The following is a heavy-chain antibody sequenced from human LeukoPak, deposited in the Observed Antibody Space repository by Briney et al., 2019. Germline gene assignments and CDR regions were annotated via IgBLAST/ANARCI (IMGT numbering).Heavy chain of an antibody. CDR2: IYYSGST. CDR1: GGSISSYY. D-gene: IGHD3-10*01. Sequence: SETLSLTCTVSGGSISSYYWSWIRQPPGKGLEWIGYIYYSGSTNYNPSLKSRVTISVDTSRNQFSLKLSSVTAADTAVYYCAREDGVTIDYWGQGTLVTVSS. CDR3: AREDGVTIDY. J-gene: IGHJ4*02. V-gene: IGHV4-59*01.